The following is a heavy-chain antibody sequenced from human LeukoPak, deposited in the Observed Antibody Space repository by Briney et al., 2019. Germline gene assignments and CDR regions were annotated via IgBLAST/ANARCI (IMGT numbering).Heavy chain of an antibody. D-gene: IGHD3-10*01. CDR1: GYSFTTYW. Sequence: GESLQISCKGSGYSFTTYWIGWVRQMPGKGLEWMGSIYPGDSDTRYNPSFQGQVTISADKSISTAYLQWSSLKASDTAMYYCARQGAPMVSTHFDYWGQGTLVTVSS. CDR3: ARQGAPMVSTHFDY. J-gene: IGHJ4*02. V-gene: IGHV5-51*01. CDR2: IYPGDSDT.